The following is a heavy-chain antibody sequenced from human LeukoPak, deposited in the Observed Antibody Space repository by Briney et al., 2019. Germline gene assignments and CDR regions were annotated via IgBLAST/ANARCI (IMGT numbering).Heavy chain of an antibody. CDR3: ARELREYYYDSSGYRINWFDP. D-gene: IGHD3-22*01. J-gene: IGHJ5*02. CDR2: INPSGGST. V-gene: IGHV1-46*01. CDR1: GYTFTSYY. Sequence: ASVKVSCKASGYTFTSYYMHWVRQAPGQGLECMGIINPSGGSTSYAQKFQGRVTMTRDMSTSTVYMELSSLRSEDTAVYYCARELREYYYDSSGYRINWFDPWGQGTLVTVSS.